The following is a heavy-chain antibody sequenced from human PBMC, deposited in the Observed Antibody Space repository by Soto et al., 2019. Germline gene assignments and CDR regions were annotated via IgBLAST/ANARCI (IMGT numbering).Heavy chain of an antibody. Sequence: QVQLVQSGAEVKKPGSSVKVSCKASGGTFSSYAISWVRQAPGQGLEWMGEIITIFGTANYAQKFQGRVTITADETTSTAYMELRSLSSEDTAVYYCAAYCSGGSCRYYYYGMDVWGQVTTVTVSS. CDR3: AAYCSGGSCRYYYYGMDV. CDR1: GGTFSSYA. CDR2: IITIFGTA. V-gene: IGHV1-69*01. D-gene: IGHD2-15*01. J-gene: IGHJ6*02.